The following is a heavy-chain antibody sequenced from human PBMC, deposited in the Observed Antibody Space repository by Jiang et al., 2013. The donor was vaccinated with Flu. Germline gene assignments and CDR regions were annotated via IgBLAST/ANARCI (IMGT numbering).Heavy chain of an antibody. CDR1: GFSLSNARMG. CDR3: ARIDGVTAMAPIYYYYGMDV. J-gene: IGHJ6*02. V-gene: IGHV2-26*01. CDR2: IFSNDEK. D-gene: IGHD5-18*01. Sequence: TQTLTLTCTVSGFSLSNARMGVSWIRQPPGKALEWLAHIFSNDEKSYSTSLKSRLTISKDTSKSQVVLTMTNMDPVDTATYYCARIDGVTAMAPIYYYYGMDVWGQGTTVTVSS.